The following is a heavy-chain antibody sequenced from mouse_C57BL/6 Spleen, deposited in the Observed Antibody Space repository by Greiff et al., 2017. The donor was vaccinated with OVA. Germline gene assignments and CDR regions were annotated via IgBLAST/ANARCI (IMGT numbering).Heavy chain of an antibody. CDR1: GYTFTDYE. CDR2: IDPETGGT. CDR3: TRRAIYYDYDGAHLFDY. J-gene: IGHJ2*01. D-gene: IGHD2-4*01. Sequence: QVQLKQSGAELVRPGASVTLSCKASGYTFTDYEMHWVKQTPVHGLEWIGAIDPETGGTAYNQKFKGKAILTADKSSSTAYMELRSLTSEDSAVYYCTRRAIYYDYDGAHLFDYWGQGTTLTVSS. V-gene: IGHV1-15*01.